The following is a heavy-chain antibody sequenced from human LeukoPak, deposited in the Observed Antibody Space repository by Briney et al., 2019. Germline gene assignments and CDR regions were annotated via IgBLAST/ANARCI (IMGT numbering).Heavy chain of an antibody. CDR1: GFTFSNYA. CDR2: ISGSGDST. J-gene: IGHJ3*02. CDR3: AKGDIVVVPAAIAAHAFDI. D-gene: IGHD2-2*01. V-gene: IGHV3-23*01. Sequence: PGGSLRLSCAASGFTFSNYAVTWVRQASGKGLEWVSAISGSGDSTYYADSVKGRFTISRDNSKNTLYLQMNSLRAEDTAVYYCAKGDIVVVPAAIAAHAFDIWGQGTMVTVSS.